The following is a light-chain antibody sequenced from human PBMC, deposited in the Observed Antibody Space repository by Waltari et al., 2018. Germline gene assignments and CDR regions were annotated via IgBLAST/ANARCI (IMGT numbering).Light chain of an antibody. CDR1: QSVSKY. J-gene: IGKJ1*01. CDR2: GAS. V-gene: IGKV3-20*01. Sequence: PGETASLSGRASQSVSKYLAWYQQKPGQAPRLLIFGASSRATGIPDRFSGSGSGTDLSLTISRVEPEDFAVYYCQQYVSLPATFGQGTKVEIE. CDR3: QQYVSLPAT.